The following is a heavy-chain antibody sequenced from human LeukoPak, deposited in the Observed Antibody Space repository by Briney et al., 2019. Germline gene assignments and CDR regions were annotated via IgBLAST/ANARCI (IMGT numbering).Heavy chain of an antibody. Sequence: GASVTVSCTASGYTINNYGMCWVRQAPGQGLEWMGWISAYNANTKYAQTFQGRVTLTTDTSTSTAYMELRSLGSDDTAVYYCVRYSYGRALDYWGQGTLVTVSS. D-gene: IGHD5-18*01. CDR3: VRYSYGRALDY. CDR2: ISAYNANT. V-gene: IGHV1-18*01. CDR1: GYTINNYG. J-gene: IGHJ4*02.